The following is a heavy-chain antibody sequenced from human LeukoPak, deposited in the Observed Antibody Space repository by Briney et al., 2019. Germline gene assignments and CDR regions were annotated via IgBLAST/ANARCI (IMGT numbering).Heavy chain of an antibody. CDR2: INWKGDST. CDR3: ARVTLWGSGSYLAYYYMDV. Sequence: GGSLRLSCVASGFTFDDYGMTWVRQAPGKGLEWVSGINWKGDSTGYADSVKGRLTMSRDNAKNSLYLQMNSLRAEDTAVYYCARVTLWGSGSYLAYYYMDVWGKGTTVTVSS. CDR1: GFTFDDYG. J-gene: IGHJ6*03. D-gene: IGHD3-10*01. V-gene: IGHV3-20*04.